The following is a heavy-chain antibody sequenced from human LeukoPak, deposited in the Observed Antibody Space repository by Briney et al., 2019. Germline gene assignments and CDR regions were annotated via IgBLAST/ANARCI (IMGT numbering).Heavy chain of an antibody. CDR3: ARDRCTSTSCYTNWFDP. V-gene: IGHV1-2*02. Sequence: AAVKVSCKGSGYTFTGYYMHWVRQGPGQGREGMGWINPNSGGTTYAQKFQASVTMTRATSISTAYMELSRLRSDATAVYYCARDRCTSTSCYTNWFDPWGQGTLVTVSS. CDR2: INPNSGGT. D-gene: IGHD2-2*02. J-gene: IGHJ5*02. CDR1: GYTFTGYY.